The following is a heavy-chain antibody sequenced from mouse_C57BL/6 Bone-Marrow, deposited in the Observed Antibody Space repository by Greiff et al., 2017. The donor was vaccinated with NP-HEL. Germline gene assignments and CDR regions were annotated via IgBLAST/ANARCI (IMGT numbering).Heavy chain of an antibody. CDR3: ARGPYYYGSSYEYFDV. CDR2: INYDGSST. J-gene: IGHJ1*03. D-gene: IGHD1-1*01. Sequence: EVKLMESEGGLVQPGSSMKLSCTASGFTFSDYYMAWVRQVPEKGLEWVANINYDGSSTYYLDSLKSRFIISRDNAKNILYLQMSSLKSEDTATYYCARGPYYYGSSYEYFDVWGTGTTVTVSS. V-gene: IGHV5-16*01. CDR1: GFTFSDYY.